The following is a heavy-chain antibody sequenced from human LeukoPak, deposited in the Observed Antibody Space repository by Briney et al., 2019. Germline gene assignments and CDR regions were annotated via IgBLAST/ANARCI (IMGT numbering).Heavy chain of an antibody. CDR3: ARGRLVVPAAMSEVYYYYYGMDV. D-gene: IGHD2-2*01. Sequence: SETLSLTCAVYGGSFSGCYWSWIRQPPGKGLEWIGKINHSGSTNYNPSLKSRVTISVDTSKNQFSLKLSSVTAADTAVYYCARGRLVVPAAMSEVYYYYYGMDVWGKGTTVTVSS. CDR2: INHSGST. V-gene: IGHV4-34*01. J-gene: IGHJ6*04. CDR1: GGSFSGCY.